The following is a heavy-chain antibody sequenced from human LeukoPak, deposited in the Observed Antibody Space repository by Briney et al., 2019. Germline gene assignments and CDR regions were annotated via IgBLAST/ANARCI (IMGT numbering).Heavy chain of an antibody. CDR1: GYSISSGYY. J-gene: IGHJ4*02. CDR2: IYHSGST. D-gene: IGHD6-19*01. CDR3: ARCGQWLAHDY. V-gene: IGHV4-38-2*02. Sequence: SETLSLTCTVSGYSISSGYYWGWIRQPPGKGLEWIGSIYHSGSTYYNPSLKSRVTISVDASKNQFSLKLSSVTAADTAVYYCARCGQWLAHDYWGQGTLVTVSS.